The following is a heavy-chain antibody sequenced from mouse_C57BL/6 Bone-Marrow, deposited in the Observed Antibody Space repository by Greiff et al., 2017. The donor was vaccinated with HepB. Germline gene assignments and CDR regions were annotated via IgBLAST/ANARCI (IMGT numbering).Heavy chain of an antibody. V-gene: IGHV1-39*01. J-gene: IGHJ3*01. CDR2: INPNYGTT. Sequence: VQLQQSGPELVKPGASVKISCKASGYSFTDYNMNWVKQSNGKSLEWIGVINPNYGTTSYNQKFKGKATLTVDQSSSTAYMQLNSLTSEASAVYYWARGGGEGRAWFAYWGQGTLVTVSA. D-gene: IGHD1-1*01. CDR1: GYSFTDYN. CDR3: ARGGGEGRAWFAY.